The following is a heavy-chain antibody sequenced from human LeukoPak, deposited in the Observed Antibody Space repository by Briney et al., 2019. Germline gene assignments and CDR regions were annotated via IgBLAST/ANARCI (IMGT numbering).Heavy chain of an antibody. CDR2: IYYSGGT. CDR1: GGSISCYY. CDR3: ARARNYYDSSGYYYVGAFDI. D-gene: IGHD3-22*01. J-gene: IGHJ3*02. Sequence: SETLSLTCTVSGGSISCYYWSWIRQPPGKGLEWFGYIYYSGGTNYNPSLKSRVTISVDTSKNQFSLKLSSVTAADTAVYYCARARNYYDSSGYYYVGAFDIWGQGTMVTVSS. V-gene: IGHV4-59*01.